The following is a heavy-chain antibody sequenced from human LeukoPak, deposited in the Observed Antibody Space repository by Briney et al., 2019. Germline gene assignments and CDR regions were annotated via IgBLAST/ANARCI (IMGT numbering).Heavy chain of an antibody. CDR3: ARDSAGSGWVDY. CDR1: GFTFTSFS. J-gene: IGHJ4*02. D-gene: IGHD6-19*01. CDR2: INSDSKTI. Sequence: GGSLRLSCAASGFTFTSFSMNWVRQAPGKGLEWLSYINSDSKTIYYADSVKGRFTISRDNAKNSLYLQMNSLRAEDTAVYYCARDSAGSGWVDYWGQGTLVTVSS. V-gene: IGHV3-48*04.